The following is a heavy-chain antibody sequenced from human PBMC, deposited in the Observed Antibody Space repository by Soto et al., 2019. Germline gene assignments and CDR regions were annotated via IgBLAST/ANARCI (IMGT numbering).Heavy chain of an antibody. J-gene: IGHJ4*02. CDR1: GGTFSSYA. V-gene: IGHV1-69*06. Sequence: SVKVSCKASGGTFSSYAISWVRQAPGQGLEWMGVINPSCGKANYAQKFQGRVTITGDKSTSTVYMELSSLRSEDTAVYYCARDYKQVIDYWGQGTLVTVSS. CDR2: INPSCGKA. CDR3: ARDYKQVIDY. D-gene: IGHD1-1*01.